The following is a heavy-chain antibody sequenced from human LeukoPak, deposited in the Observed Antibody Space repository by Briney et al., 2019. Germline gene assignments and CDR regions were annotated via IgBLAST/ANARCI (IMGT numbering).Heavy chain of an antibody. CDR3: ARDRGVPAAIVAFWDY. J-gene: IGHJ4*02. Sequence: GGSLRLSCAASGFTFSDYYMSWIRQAPGKGLEWVSYISSSGSTIYYADSVKGRFTISRDNAKNSLYLQMSSLRAEDTAVYYCARDRGVPAAIVAFWDYWGQGTLVTVSS. D-gene: IGHD2-2*02. V-gene: IGHV3-11*04. CDR2: ISSSGSTI. CDR1: GFTFSDYY.